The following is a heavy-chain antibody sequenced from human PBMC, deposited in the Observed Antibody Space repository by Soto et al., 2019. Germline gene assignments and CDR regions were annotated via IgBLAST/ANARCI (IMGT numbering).Heavy chain of an antibody. CDR2: INAGNGNT. V-gene: IGHV1-3*01. CDR1: GYTFTDFV. Sequence: QVQLVQSGAEVKKPGASVKVSCKASGYTFTDFVIHWVRQAPGQRLEWMGWINAGNGNTKYSQKFQGRVIFNRDTSASTAYLELSSLTSEDTAVYYCASDYPYCTGGSCLGYWGQGTLVIVSS. CDR3: ASDYPYCTGGSCLGY. J-gene: IGHJ4*02. D-gene: IGHD2-15*01.